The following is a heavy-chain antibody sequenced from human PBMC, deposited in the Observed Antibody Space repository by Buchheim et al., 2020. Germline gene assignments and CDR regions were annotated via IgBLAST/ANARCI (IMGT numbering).Heavy chain of an antibody. V-gene: IGHV3-7*01. CDR1: GFTFISYW. Sequence: EVQLVESGGGLVQPGGSLRLSCAASGFTFISYWMSWVRQAPGKGLEWVANIKQDGSEKYYVDSVKGRFTISRDNAKNSLYLQMNSLRAEDTAVYYCARVIAAAGYYYYGMDVWGQGTT. CDR3: ARVIAAAGYYYYGMDV. D-gene: IGHD6-13*01. CDR2: IKQDGSEK. J-gene: IGHJ6*02.